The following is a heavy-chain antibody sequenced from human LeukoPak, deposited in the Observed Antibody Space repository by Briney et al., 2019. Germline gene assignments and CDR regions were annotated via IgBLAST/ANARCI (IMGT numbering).Heavy chain of an antibody. Sequence: PGGSLRLSCAASGFTVITNDMTWVRQAPGKGLEWVSVLYSDGNTKYADSVQGRFTISRDNSKNTLYLEMNSLSPDDTAVYYCARGVEPVAANNLAYWGQGTLVTVSS. D-gene: IGHD6-19*01. CDR2: LYSDGNT. J-gene: IGHJ4*02. V-gene: IGHV3-53*01. CDR1: GFTVITND. CDR3: ARGVEPVAANNLAY.